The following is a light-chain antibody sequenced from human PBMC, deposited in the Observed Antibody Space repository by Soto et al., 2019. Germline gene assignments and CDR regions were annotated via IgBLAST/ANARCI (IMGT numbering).Light chain of an antibody. CDR2: GNT. V-gene: IGLV1-40*01. CDR3: QSYDSSLTVV. J-gene: IGLJ2*01. CDR1: SSNIGAGYD. Sequence: QLVLTQPPSVSGAPGQRVTISCTGSSSNIGAGYDVHWYQQFPGTTPKFLIYGNTNRPSGVPDRFSASKSGTSASLDITGLQAEDEAEYFCQSYDSSLTVVFGGGTKLTAL.